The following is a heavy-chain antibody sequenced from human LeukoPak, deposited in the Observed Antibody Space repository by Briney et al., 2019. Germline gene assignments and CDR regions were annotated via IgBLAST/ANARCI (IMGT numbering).Heavy chain of an antibody. D-gene: IGHD6-13*01. CDR3: ARVHSSSWYSHNAFDI. J-gene: IGHJ3*02. Sequence: PGGSLRLSCAASGFPFSSYHMHWLPQATGKGLECVSAIGTSGDTYYPGSVKGRFTISRENAKNSLYLQMNSLRAGDTAVYYCARVHSSSWYSHNAFDIWGQGTMVTVSS. V-gene: IGHV3-13*01. CDR1: GFPFSSYH. CDR2: IGTSGDT.